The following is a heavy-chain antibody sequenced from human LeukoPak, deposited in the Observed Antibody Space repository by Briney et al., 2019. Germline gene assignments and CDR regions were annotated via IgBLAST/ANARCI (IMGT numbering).Heavy chain of an antibody. D-gene: IGHD2-15*01. V-gene: IGHV4-4*07. CDR2: IYTSGST. Sequence: SETLSLTCAVYGGSFSGYYWSWIRQPAGKGLEWIGRIYTSGSTNYNPSLKSRVTMSVDTSKNQFSLKLSSVTAADTAVYYCARDSVVYCSGGSCPIRAFDIWGQGTMVTVSS. J-gene: IGHJ3*02. CDR3: ARDSVVYCSGGSCPIRAFDI. CDR1: GGSFSGYY.